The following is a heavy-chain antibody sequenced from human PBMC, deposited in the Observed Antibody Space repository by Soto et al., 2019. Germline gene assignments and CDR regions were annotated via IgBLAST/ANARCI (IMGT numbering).Heavy chain of an antibody. CDR1: GFTFSTYG. CDR3: ARDSRQRSIAVPALDY. V-gene: IGHV3-30*03. Sequence: QVQLVESGGGVVQPGRSLKLSCSASGFTFSTYGMHWVRQAPGKGLEWVAIISFDGSNSYYVDSVKGRFTISRDNSKNTLFLQMNSLRREDTGVYYCARDSRQRSIAVPALDYWGQGALATVSS. CDR2: ISFDGSNS. D-gene: IGHD6-19*01. J-gene: IGHJ4*02.